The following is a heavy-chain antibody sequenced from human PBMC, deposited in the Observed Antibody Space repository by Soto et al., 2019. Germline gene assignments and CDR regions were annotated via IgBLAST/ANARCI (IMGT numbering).Heavy chain of an antibody. V-gene: IGHV1-69*13. Sequence: SVKVSCKASGGTFSSYAISWVRQAPGQGLEWMGGIIPIFGTANYAQKFQGRVTITADESTSTAYMELSSLRSEDTAVYYCASATPATGIAAAGNWYYYGMDVWGQGTTVTVSS. CDR3: ASATPATGIAAAGNWYYYGMDV. CDR2: IIPIFGTA. CDR1: GGTFSSYA. D-gene: IGHD6-13*01. J-gene: IGHJ6*02.